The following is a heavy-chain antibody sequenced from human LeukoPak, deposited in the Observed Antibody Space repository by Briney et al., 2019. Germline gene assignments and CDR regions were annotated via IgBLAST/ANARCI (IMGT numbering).Heavy chain of an antibody. CDR3: ARDLGNTGWYTFDY. J-gene: IGHJ4*02. V-gene: IGHV6-1*01. Sequence: SQTLSVTCAISGDQVSSTNGAWHWVRQSPSRGLEWLGRTYYRSKWYNDYAVSVQSRITINPDTSKNQFSLQLNSVTPDDTAVYYCARDLGNTGWYTFDYWGQGTLITVSS. CDR1: GDQVSSTNGA. D-gene: IGHD6-19*01. CDR2: TYYRSKWYN.